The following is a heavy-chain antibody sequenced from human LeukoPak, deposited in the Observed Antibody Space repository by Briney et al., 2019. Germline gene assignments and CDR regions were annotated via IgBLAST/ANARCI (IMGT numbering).Heavy chain of an antibody. J-gene: IGHJ6*03. CDR2: ISYDGSNK. CDR1: GFTFSSYA. D-gene: IGHD2-2*02. V-gene: IGHV3-30*01. Sequence: GGSLRLSCAASGFTFSSYAMHWVRQAPGKGLEWVAVISYDGSNKYYADSVKGRFTISRDNSKNTLYLQMNSLRAEDTAVYYCARESELLGYCSSTSCYTTYIDVWGKGTTVTVSS. CDR3: ARESELLGYCSSTSCYTTYIDV.